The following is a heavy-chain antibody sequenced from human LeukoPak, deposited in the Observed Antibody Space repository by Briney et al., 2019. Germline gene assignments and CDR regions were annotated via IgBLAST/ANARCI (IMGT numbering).Heavy chain of an antibody. CDR2: INWDGGST. Sequence: GGSLRLSCAASGFTFDDYGMSWARQAPGKGLEWVSGINWDGGSTGYADSVKGRFTISRDNAKNFLYLQMNSLRAEDTALYYCASTVSSAGWSDDAFDIWGQGTMVTVSS. CDR1: GFTFDDYG. J-gene: IGHJ3*02. CDR3: ASTVSSAGWSDDAFDI. V-gene: IGHV3-20*04. D-gene: IGHD6-19*01.